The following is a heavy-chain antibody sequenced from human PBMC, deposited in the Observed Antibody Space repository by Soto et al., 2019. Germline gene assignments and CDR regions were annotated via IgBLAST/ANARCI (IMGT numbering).Heavy chain of an antibody. J-gene: IGHJ5*02. CDR1: GDSITSNY. Sequence: QVQLQESGPGLVRPSETLSLTCTVSGDSITSNYWSWIRQSPGQGLEWIGYFHYSLNTNYNPSLKSRVFISVDTSKNQFFLKLTSVTAADTAMYYCAKTKEGGFDPWGQGILVTVSS. CDR3: AKTKEGGFDP. D-gene: IGHD3-16*01. V-gene: IGHV4-59*01. CDR2: FHYSLNT.